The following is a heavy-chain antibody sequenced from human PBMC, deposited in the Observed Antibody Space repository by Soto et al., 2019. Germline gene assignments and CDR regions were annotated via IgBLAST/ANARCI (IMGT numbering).Heavy chain of an antibody. CDR3: ARTIVGATFYFDY. V-gene: IGHV3-30-3*01. CDR1: GFTYSTYT. Sequence: GGSLRLSCAASGFTYSTYTMHWVRQAPGKGLEWVAVISYDGNNKFYADSVKGRFTISRDSTKQTLYLQMNSLRDEDTAVYYCARTIVGATFYFDYWGQGTLVTVSS. D-gene: IGHD1-26*01. CDR2: ISYDGNNK. J-gene: IGHJ4*02.